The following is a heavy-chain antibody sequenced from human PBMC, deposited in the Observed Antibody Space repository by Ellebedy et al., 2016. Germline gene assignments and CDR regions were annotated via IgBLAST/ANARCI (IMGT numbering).Heavy chain of an antibody. CDR1: GFTFSLYG. CDR3: ARHGSGSSSSDY. Sequence: GGSLRLSXAASGFTFSLYGMHWVRQAPGKGLEWVAVIWDDGSHKYYRDSVKGRFTISRDNSTNTLYLQMNNLRAEDTAVYYCARHGSGSSSSDYWGEGTLVTVSS. V-gene: IGHV3-33*01. J-gene: IGHJ4*02. CDR2: IWDDGSHK. D-gene: IGHD6-6*01.